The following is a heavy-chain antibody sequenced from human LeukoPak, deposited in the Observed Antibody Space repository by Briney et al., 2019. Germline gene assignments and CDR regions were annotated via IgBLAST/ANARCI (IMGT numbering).Heavy chain of an antibody. Sequence: GGSLRLSCATSGITLSSHAMSWVREAPGKGLEWVSLISGSGGHTFYGDSVKGRFTISRDNSKNTSYLQMNSLRADDTAVYYCAKGGEATMRDGYNYYYYYMEVWGKGTTVTVSS. CDR3: AKGGEATMRDGYNYYYYYMEV. V-gene: IGHV3-23*01. D-gene: IGHD5-24*01. J-gene: IGHJ6*03. CDR1: GITLSSHA. CDR2: ISGSGGHT.